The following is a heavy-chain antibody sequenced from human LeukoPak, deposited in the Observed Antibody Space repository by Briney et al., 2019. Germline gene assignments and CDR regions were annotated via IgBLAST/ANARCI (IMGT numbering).Heavy chain of an antibody. CDR1: GFTFSSYA. J-gene: IGHJ4*02. CDR2: ISYDGSNK. CDR3: ARDLSSHTAFDY. V-gene: IGHV3-30-3*01. D-gene: IGHD5-18*01. Sequence: GGSLRLSCAASGFTFSSYAMHWVRQAPGKGLEWVAFISYDGSNKYYADSVKGRFTISRDNSKNTLYLQMNSLRAEDTAVYYCARDLSSHTAFDYWGQGTLVTVSS.